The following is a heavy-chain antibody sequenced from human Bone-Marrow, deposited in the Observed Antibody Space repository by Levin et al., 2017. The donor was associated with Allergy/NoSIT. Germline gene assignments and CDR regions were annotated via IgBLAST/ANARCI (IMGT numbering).Heavy chain of an antibody. CDR1: GFTLSSNG. D-gene: IGHD3-3*01. V-gene: IGHV3-30*18. J-gene: IGHJ4*02. CDR3: AKESHNYDVFSGWLES. Sequence: PGGSLRLSCAASGFTLSSNGMHWVRQAPGKGREGVSVISYDGFNEYYADSVKGRFTISRDNSKNTVYLQMNSLRAEDTAIYYCAKESHNYDVFSGWLESWGQGTLVTVSS. CDR2: ISYDGFNE.